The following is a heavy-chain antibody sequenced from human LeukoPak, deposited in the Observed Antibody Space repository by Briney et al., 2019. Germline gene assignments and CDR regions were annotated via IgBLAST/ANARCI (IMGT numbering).Heavy chain of an antibody. CDR3: ARLLLQVRPRVDP. CDR1: GGSISSFK. J-gene: IGHJ5*02. CDR2: IYTSGST. V-gene: IGHV4-4*07. D-gene: IGHD3-22*01. Sequence: SETLSLTSTDPGGSISSFKWSLIRQPAGKGLEWIGRIYTSGSTNYNPSLKSRVSISVAKSKNQFCLKLSPVTAADRAVYCCARLLLQVRPRVDPWGQGTLITVSS.